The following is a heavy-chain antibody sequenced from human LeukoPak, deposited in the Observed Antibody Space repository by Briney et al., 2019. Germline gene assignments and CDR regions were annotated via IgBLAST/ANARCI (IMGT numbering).Heavy chain of an antibody. CDR2: IYDSGST. CDR1: GGSIRSSYYY. CDR3: ARASLRYRFDP. D-gene: IGHD5-24*01. Sequence: SETLSLTCTVSGGSIRSSYYYWGWIRQPPGKGLEWIGSIYDSGSTYYNPSLKSRVTISVDTSKNQFSLKLNSVTAADTAVYYCARASLRYRFDPWGQGTLVTVSS. V-gene: IGHV4-39*01. J-gene: IGHJ5*02.